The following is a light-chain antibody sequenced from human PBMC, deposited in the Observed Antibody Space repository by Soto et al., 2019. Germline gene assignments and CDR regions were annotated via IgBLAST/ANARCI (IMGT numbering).Light chain of an antibody. CDR2: LAS. Sequence: DFVMTQSPLSLPVTPGEPASISCRSSQSLLKSNGYNYLDWYLQKPGQSPQLLIYLASHRASGAPDRCCGSGSGTDLTLKISTVEAEDVGVYFCVQSLETRSLGQGTKLEI. CDR1: QSLLKSNGYNY. CDR3: VQSLETRS. V-gene: IGKV2-28*01. J-gene: IGKJ2*04.